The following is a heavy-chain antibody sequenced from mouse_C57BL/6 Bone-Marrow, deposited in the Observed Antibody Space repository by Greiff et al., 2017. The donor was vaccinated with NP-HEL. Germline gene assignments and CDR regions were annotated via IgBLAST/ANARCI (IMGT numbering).Heavy chain of an antibody. CDR1: GYTFTSYG. CDR2: IYPRSGNT. Sequence: QVQLQQSGAELARPGASVKLSCKASGYTFTSYGISWVKQRTGQGLEWIGEIYPRSGNTYYNEKFKGKATLTADKSSSTAYMELRSLTSEDSAVYFCASRDDYGSGWFAYWGQGTLVTVSA. CDR3: ASRDDYGSGWFAY. J-gene: IGHJ3*01. D-gene: IGHD1-1*01. V-gene: IGHV1-81*01.